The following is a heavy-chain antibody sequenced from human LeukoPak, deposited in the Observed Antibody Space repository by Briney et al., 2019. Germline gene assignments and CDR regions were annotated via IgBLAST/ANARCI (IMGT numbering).Heavy chain of an antibody. CDR2: IYYSGST. Sequence: SETLSLTCTVSGGSISTYYWSWIRQPPGKGLEWIGYIYYSGSTNYNPSLKSRVTISVDTSRNQVSLNLTSVTAADTAVYYCARTTEVYQGLGYCTSSSCYSYYFDYWGQGTLVTVSS. D-gene: IGHD2-2*02. CDR3: ARTTEVYQGLGYCTSSSCYSYYFDY. V-gene: IGHV4-59*01. J-gene: IGHJ4*02. CDR1: GGSISTYY.